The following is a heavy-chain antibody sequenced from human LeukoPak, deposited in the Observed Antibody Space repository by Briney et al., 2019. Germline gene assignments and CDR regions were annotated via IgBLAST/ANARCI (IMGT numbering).Heavy chain of an antibody. D-gene: IGHD3-10*01. V-gene: IGHV3-21*01. Sequence: GGSLGLSCAASGFTFSSYSMNWVRQAPGKGLEWVSSISDSGNYIYYTASVKGRFTISRDNAKNSLYLQMNSLRAEDTAVYYCAKDTITMVRGVIDYWGQGTLVTVSS. J-gene: IGHJ4*02. CDR2: ISDSGNYI. CDR3: AKDTITMVRGVIDY. CDR1: GFTFSSYS.